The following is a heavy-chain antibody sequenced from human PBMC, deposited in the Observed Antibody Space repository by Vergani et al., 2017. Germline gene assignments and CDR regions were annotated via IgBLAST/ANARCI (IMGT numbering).Heavy chain of an antibody. J-gene: IGHJ3*02. CDR1: GDSITNGGFS. Sequence: QLQLQESGSGLVKPSQTLSLTCAVSGDSITNGGFSWNWIRQPPGKGLEWIGYIHHSGATNSKSSLRTRVSISIDTSKSSFSLRLSSVTTADTAMYYCARDTFHFDSENYDDVFDSWGRETMVIVSS. D-gene: IGHD3-16*01. CDR2: IHHSGAT. CDR3: ARDTFHFDSENYDDVFDS. V-gene: IGHV4-30-2*01.